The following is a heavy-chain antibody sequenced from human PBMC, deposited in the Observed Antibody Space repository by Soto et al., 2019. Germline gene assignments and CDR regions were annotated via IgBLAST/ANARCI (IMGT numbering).Heavy chain of an antibody. Sequence: EVQLVQSGAEVKKPGESLKISCKGSGYSFTSYWIGWVRQMPGKGLEWMGIIYPGDSDTRYSPSFQGQVTISADKSITAAYLQWSSLKASDTTMYYCARHERLDISYGSGSHLDYWGQGTLVTVSS. CDR1: GYSFTSYW. J-gene: IGHJ4*02. D-gene: IGHD3-10*01. CDR3: ARHERLDISYGSGSHLDY. V-gene: IGHV5-51*01. CDR2: IYPGDSDT.